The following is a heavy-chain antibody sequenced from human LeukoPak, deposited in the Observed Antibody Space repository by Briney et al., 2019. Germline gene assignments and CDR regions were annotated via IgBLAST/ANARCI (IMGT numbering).Heavy chain of an antibody. CDR2: IWYDGSYR. CDR1: GFTFSTYG. V-gene: IGHV3-33*01. CDR3: ARDYDHYFDY. J-gene: IGHJ4*02. Sequence: VRSLRLSCAASGFTFSTYGMHWVRQAPGKGLEWVAVIWYDGSYRNYADSVKGRFTISRDNSKNTVYLQMDSLRAEDTAVYYCARDYDHYFDYWGQGTLVTVSS. D-gene: IGHD5-12*01.